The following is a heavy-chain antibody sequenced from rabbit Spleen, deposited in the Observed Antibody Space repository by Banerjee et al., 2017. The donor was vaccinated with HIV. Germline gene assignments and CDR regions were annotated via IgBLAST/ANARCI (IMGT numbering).Heavy chain of an antibody. V-gene: IGHV1S45*01. CDR2: IYTSSGNT. Sequence: QEQLVMSGGDLVKPVVSLTLTCIASGSDFSSYYFMRWVRQAPGKGLEWIGCIYTSSGNTWYATWAKDRFTISKTSSATVNLQMTNLTATDTAPYFCASHGVGGDNDGYKLWGPGTSSPS. CDR3: ASHGVGGDNDGYKL. CDR1: GSDFSSYYF. D-gene: IGHD2-1*01. J-gene: IGHJ4*01.